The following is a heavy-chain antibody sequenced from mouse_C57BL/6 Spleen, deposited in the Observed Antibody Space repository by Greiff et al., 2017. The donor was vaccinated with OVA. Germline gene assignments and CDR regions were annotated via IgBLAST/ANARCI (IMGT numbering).Heavy chain of an antibody. CDR2: ISYDGSN. J-gene: IGHJ2*01. Sequence: EVQLQQSGPGLVKPSQSLSLTCSVTGYSITSGYYWNWIRQFPGNKLEWMGYISYDGSNNYNPSLKNRISITRDTSKNQFFLKLNSVTTEDTATYYCARDLAGPNYFDYWGQGTTLTVSS. CDR1: GYSITSGYY. D-gene: IGHD3-3*01. V-gene: IGHV3-6*01. CDR3: ARDLAGPNYFDY.